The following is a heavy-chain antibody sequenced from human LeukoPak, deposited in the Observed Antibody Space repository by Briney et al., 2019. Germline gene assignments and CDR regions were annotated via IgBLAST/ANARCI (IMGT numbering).Heavy chain of an antibody. Sequence: GASVKVSCKVSGYTLTELSMHWVRQAPGKGLEWMGGFDPEDGETIYAQKFQGRVTMTEDTSTDTAYMELSSLRSEDTAVYYCATRPDYVWGSYRYTLGYWGQGTLVTVSS. CDR1: GYTLTELS. CDR2: FDPEDGET. D-gene: IGHD3-16*02. CDR3: ATRPDYVWGSYRYTLGY. J-gene: IGHJ4*02. V-gene: IGHV1-24*01.